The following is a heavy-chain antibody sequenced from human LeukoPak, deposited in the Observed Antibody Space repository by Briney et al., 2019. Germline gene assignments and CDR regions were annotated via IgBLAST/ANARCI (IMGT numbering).Heavy chain of an antibody. CDR1: GFTFSNYG. D-gene: IGHD3-9*01. CDR3: AKYDILTGTQKE. V-gene: IGHV3-30*02. CDR2: IRYDGSNK. J-gene: IGHJ4*02. Sequence: TGGSLRLSCAASGFTFSNYGMHWVRQAPGKGLEWVAFIRYDGSNKYYADSVKGRFTISRDNSKNTLYLQMNSLRAEDTAVYYCAKYDILTGTQKEWGQGTLVTVSS.